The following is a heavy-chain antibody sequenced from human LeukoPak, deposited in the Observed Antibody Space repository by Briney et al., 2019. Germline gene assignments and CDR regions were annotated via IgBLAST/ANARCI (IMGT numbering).Heavy chain of an antibody. D-gene: IGHD6-13*01. J-gene: IGHJ5*02. Sequence: GGSLRLSCAASGFDLTTYAMTWVRQAPAKGLEWVSSIRISGGGTYYADSVKGRFTISRDNSENTLHLQMNNLRVEHTATYFCARCMVLSQGWCNWFDPWGQGTLVTVSS. CDR2: IRISGGGT. CDR3: ARCMVLSQGWCNWFDP. V-gene: IGHV3-23*01. CDR1: GFDLTTYA.